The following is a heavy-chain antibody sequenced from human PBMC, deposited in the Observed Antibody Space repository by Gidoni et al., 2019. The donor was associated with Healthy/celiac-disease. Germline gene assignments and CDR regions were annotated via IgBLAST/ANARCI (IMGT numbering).Heavy chain of an antibody. CDR1: GGTFSSYA. V-gene: IGHV1-69*04. J-gene: IGHJ4*02. CDR2: IIPILGIA. D-gene: IGHD3-10*01. CDR3: AGGGAEYYFDY. Sequence: QVQLVQSGAEVKKPGSSVKVSCKASGGTFSSYAISWVRQAPGQGLEWMGRIIPILGIANYEQKFQGRVTITADKSTSTAYMELSSLRSEDTAVYYCAGGGAEYYFDYWGQGTLVTVSS.